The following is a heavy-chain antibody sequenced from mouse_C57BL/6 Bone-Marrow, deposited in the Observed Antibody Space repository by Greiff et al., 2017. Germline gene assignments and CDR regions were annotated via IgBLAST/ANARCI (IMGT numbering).Heavy chain of an antibody. Sequence: QVQLQQSGPGLVQPSQSLSNTCTVSGFSLTSYGVHWVRQSPGKGLEWLGVIWSGGSTDYNAAFISRLSISKDNSKSQVFFKMNSLQADDTAIYYCARRSFAYWGQGTLVTVSA. V-gene: IGHV2-2*01. CDR1: GFSLTSYG. J-gene: IGHJ3*01. CDR3: ARRSFAY. CDR2: IWSGGST.